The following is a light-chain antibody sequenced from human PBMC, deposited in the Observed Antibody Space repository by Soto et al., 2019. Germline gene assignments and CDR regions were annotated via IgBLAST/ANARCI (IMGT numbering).Light chain of an antibody. J-gene: IGKJ1*01. V-gene: IGKV1-5*03. Sequence: DIPMTQSPSTLSASVGDRVTITCRASQSISSWLAWYQQKPGKAPNLLIYKASTLESGVPSRFSGSGSGTEFTLTISSLQPDDFATYYCQQYNNYPSTFGQGTKVEIK. CDR3: QQYNNYPST. CDR2: KAS. CDR1: QSISSW.